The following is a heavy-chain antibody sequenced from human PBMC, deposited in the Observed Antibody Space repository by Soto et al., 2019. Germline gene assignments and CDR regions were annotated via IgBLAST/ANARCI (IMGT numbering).Heavy chain of an antibody. CDR3: ASSIPGGYYDYIWGSYRPFDP. Sequence: ASVKVSCKASGYTFTSYAMHWVRQAPGQRLEWMGWINAGNGNTKYSQKFQGRVTITRDTSASTAYMELSSLRSEDTAVYYCASSIPGGYYDYIWGSYRPFDPWGQGTLVTVSS. V-gene: IGHV1-3*01. CDR1: GYTFTSYA. D-gene: IGHD3-16*02. J-gene: IGHJ5*02. CDR2: INAGNGNT.